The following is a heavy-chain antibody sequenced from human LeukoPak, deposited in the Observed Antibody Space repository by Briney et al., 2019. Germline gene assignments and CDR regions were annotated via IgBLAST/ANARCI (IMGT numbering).Heavy chain of an antibody. Sequence: PSETLSLTCTVSGGSISSYYWSWLRQPPGKGLEWIGYIYYSGSTNYNPSLKSRVTISVDTSKNQFSLKLSSVTAADTAVYYCARLPGTRSYYYGMDVWGQGTTVTVSS. CDR2: IYYSGST. CDR1: GGSISSYY. CDR3: ARLPGTRSYYYGMDV. D-gene: IGHD2-2*01. V-gene: IGHV4-59*08. J-gene: IGHJ6*02.